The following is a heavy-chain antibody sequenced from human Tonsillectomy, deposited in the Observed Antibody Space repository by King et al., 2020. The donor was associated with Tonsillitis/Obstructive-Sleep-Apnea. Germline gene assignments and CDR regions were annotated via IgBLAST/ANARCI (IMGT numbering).Heavy chain of an antibody. CDR2: INHSGST. CDR1: GGSFSAYY. D-gene: IGHD3-22*01. Sequence: EQLQQWGAGLLKPSETLSLTCAVYGGSFSAYYWSWIRQPPGKGLEWIGEINHSGSTNYNPSLKSRVTISVDTSKNQFSLKLSSVTAADTAVYYCARTLSYDSSGYFGYWGQGTLVTVSS. V-gene: IGHV4-34*01. J-gene: IGHJ4*02. CDR3: ARTLSYDSSGYFGY.